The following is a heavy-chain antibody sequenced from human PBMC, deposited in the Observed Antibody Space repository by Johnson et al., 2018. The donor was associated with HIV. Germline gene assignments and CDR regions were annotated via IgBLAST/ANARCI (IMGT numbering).Heavy chain of an antibody. CDR1: GFTFNSYA. Sequence: EVQLVESGGGLVQPGGSLRLSCAASGFTFNSYAMSWVRQGPGKGLEWVAAISGSGGSTYYADSVKGRFTISRDNSRNTLYLQMNNLRAEDTAVYYCGRHRDDAFDIWGQGTMVTVSS. J-gene: IGHJ3*02. D-gene: IGHD2-21*02. CDR2: ISGSGGST. CDR3: GRHRDDAFDI. V-gene: IGHV3-23*04.